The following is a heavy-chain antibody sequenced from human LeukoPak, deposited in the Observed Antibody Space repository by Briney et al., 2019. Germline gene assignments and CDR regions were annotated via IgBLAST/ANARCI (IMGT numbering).Heavy chain of an antibody. J-gene: IGHJ6*03. V-gene: IGHV4-34*01. D-gene: IGHD5-18*01. CDR3: ARGGYSYDYYYYYMDV. Sequence: SETLSLTCAVYGGSFSGYYWSWIRQPPGKGLEWIGEINHSGSTNYNPSLKSRVTISVDTSKNQFSLKLSSVTAADTAVYYCARGGYSYDYYYYYMDVWGKGTSVTVSS. CDR1: GGSFSGYY. CDR2: INHSGST.